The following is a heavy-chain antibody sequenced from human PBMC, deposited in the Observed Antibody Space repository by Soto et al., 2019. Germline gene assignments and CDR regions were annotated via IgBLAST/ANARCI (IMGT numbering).Heavy chain of an antibody. CDR1: GFPFTSYG. CDR3: AKEGLITAARQGVFDY. J-gene: IGHJ4*02. Sequence: QVQLVESGGGVVQPGRSLRLSCAASGFPFTSYGMHWVRQAPGKGLEWVAAMSNDGSNKYYVDSVKGRFTITRDNSKNTLYLQMNSLRAEDTAVYYCAKEGLITAARQGVFDYWGQGTLVTVSS. CDR2: MSNDGSNK. D-gene: IGHD6-6*01. V-gene: IGHV3-30*18.